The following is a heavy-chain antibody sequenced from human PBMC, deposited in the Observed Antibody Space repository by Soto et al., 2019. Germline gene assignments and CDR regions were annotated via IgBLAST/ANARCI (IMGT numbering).Heavy chain of an antibody. Sequence: QVQLVQSGPDLKRPGASMKVSCKPSGYTFTSYGISWVRQAPGQGLEWMAWISPLKGRTQYSQKAQGRVTLSTDTSSNTAYMEMTTLRVDDTAVYYCAMDYGDRPEYFKHWGQGTLVTVS. CDR1: GYTFTSYG. V-gene: IGHV1-18*04. CDR2: ISPLKGRT. J-gene: IGHJ1*01. D-gene: IGHD4-17*01. CDR3: AMDYGDRPEYFKH.